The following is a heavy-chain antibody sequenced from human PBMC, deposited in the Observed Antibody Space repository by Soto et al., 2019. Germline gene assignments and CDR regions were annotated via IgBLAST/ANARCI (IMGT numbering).Heavy chain of an antibody. J-gene: IGHJ6*02. Sequence: SDTLSLTCAVYGGCFCGYYWSWFRQPPGKGLEWIGEINHSGSTNYNQSLQSRVTISVDKSKTQFSLKLSSVTAADSAVYYCARATGDCGTYYYYYGFDVWGQGTTVTGSS. CDR3: ARATGDCGTYYYYYGFDV. CDR2: INHSGST. CDR1: GGCFCGYY. D-gene: IGHD1-26*01. V-gene: IGHV4-34*01.